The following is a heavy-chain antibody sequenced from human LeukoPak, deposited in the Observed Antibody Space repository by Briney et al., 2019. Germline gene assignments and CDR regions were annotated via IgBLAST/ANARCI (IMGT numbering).Heavy chain of an antibody. V-gene: IGHV3-33*08. J-gene: IGHJ6*02. CDR2: IWYDWSNK. CDR3: ARDMYSVTTQNYYYYYGIDV. D-gene: IGHD4-17*01. CDR1: GFTLSKYG. Sequence: GRALRLSRAATGFTLSKYGNHWVRPAPGKGLEGVGVIWYDWSNKYYADSVKGRFTISRDNSKNTLYLQMNSLRAEDTAVYYCARDMYSVTTQNYYYYYGIDVWGQGTTVTVSS.